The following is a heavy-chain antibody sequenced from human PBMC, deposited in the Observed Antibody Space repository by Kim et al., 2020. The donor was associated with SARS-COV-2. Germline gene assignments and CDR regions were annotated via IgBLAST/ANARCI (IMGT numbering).Heavy chain of an antibody. D-gene: IGHD5-12*01. V-gene: IGHV1-69*06. Sequence: SVKVSCKASGGTFSSYAISWVRQAPGQGLEWMGGIIPIFGTANYAQKFQGRVTITADKSTSTAYMELSSLRSEDTAVYYCARPPEGDGYNLDLYYFDYWGQGTLVTVSS. CDR1: GGTFSSYA. CDR2: IIPIFGTA. J-gene: IGHJ4*02. CDR3: ARPPEGDGYNLDLYYFDY.